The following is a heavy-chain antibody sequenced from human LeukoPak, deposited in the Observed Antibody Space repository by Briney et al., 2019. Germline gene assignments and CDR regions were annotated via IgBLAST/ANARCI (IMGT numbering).Heavy chain of an antibody. J-gene: IGHJ4*02. V-gene: IGHV3-23*01. CDR1: GFTFNNYA. Sequence: GSLRLSCAASGFTFNNYAMPWVRQAPGKGLEWVSAISGTGDGTYYADSVKGRFTISRDTSKNTLYLQMNSLRAEDTAVYYCAKGMRSLYYFDNWGRGTLVTVSS. CDR2: ISGTGDGT. CDR3: AKGMRSLYYFDN.